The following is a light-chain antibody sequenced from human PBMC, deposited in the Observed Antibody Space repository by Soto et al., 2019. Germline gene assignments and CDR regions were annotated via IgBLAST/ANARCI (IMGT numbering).Light chain of an antibody. CDR2: EVS. J-gene: IGLJ3*02. CDR1: SSDVGGYNY. Sequence: ALTQPPSASGSPGQSVTISCTGTSSDVGGYNYVSWYQQHPGKAPKLMIYEVSKRPSGVPDRFSGSKSGNTASLTVSGLQAEDEADYYCSSYAGSNNRVFGGGTKLTVL. V-gene: IGLV2-8*01. CDR3: SSYAGSNNRV.